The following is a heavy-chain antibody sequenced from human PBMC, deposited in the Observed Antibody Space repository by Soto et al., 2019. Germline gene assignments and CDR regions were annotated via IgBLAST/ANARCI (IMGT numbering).Heavy chain of an antibody. J-gene: IGHJ5*02. V-gene: IGHV1-69*06. Sequence: SVKVSWKASGGTFSTYAINWVRQAPGQGLEWMGGIIPIFGRTTYAQKFQGRVTITADNPTTTAYMELNRLRSEDTAVFYCARSALPAAINNWFDPWGQGTLVTVSS. D-gene: IGHD2-2*01. CDR2: IIPIFGRT. CDR3: ARSALPAAINNWFDP. CDR1: GGTFSTYA.